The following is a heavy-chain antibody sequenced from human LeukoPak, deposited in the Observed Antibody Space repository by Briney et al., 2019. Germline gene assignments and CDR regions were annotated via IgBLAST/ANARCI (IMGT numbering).Heavy chain of an antibody. J-gene: IGHJ4*02. D-gene: IGHD3-10*01. V-gene: IGHV4-31*03. CDR1: GGSISSGGYY. CDR2: IYYSGST. Sequence: SETLSLTCTVSGGSISSGGYYWSWIRQHPGKGLEWIGYIYYSGSTYYNPSLKSRVTISVDTSKNQFSLKLSSVTVADTAVYYCARVRSGFYGSDIGGDYWGQGTLVTASS. CDR3: ARVRSGFYGSDIGGDY.